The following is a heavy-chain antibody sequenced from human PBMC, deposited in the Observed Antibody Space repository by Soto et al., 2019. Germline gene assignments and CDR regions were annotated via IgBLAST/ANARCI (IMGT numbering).Heavy chain of an antibody. CDR3: ARDAARNSDYFDY. D-gene: IGHD2-15*01. Sequence: GGSLRLSCTASGFTFASHTMHWVRQAPGKGLEWVAVISFDGNSENYADSVRGRFTISRDNSKITVFLQMNSLRPEDTAVYHCARDAARNSDYFDYWGQGTRVTVSS. J-gene: IGHJ4*02. V-gene: IGHV3-30-3*01. CDR2: ISFDGNSE. CDR1: GFTFASHT.